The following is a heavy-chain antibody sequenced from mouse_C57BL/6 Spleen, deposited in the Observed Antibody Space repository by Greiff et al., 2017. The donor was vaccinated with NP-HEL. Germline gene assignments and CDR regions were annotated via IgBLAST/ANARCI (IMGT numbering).Heavy chain of an antibody. CDR2: LWSGGST. D-gene: IGHD1-1*01. CDR3: ARNPTVSYYYAMDY. V-gene: IGHV2-2*01. CDR1: GFSLTSYG. Sequence: VQLVESGPGLVQPSQSLSITCTVSGFSLTSYGVHWVRQSPGKGLEWLGVLWSGGSTDYNAAFISRLSISKDKSKSQVFFKLNSLQADDTAIYYCARNPTVSYYYAMDYWGQGTSVTVSS. J-gene: IGHJ4*01.